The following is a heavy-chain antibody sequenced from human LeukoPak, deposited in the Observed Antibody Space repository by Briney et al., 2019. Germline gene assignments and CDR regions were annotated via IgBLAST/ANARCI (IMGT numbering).Heavy chain of an antibody. Sequence: GGSLRLSCAASGFTFSSHWMHWVRQAPGKGLVGVSRINTDGSFTSYADSVKGRFTISRDNAKNTLYLQMNSLRAEDTAVYYCAKTASGFGVYYFDYWGQGTLVTVSS. V-gene: IGHV3-74*01. CDR3: AKTASGFGVYYFDY. D-gene: IGHD3-10*01. J-gene: IGHJ4*02. CDR2: INTDGSFT. CDR1: GFTFSSHW.